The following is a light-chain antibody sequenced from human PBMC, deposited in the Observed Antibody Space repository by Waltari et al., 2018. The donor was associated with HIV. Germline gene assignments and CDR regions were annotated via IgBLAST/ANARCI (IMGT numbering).Light chain of an antibody. J-gene: IGLJ3*02. CDR3: QSYDRTSHV. CDR1: SGSIASNY. V-gene: IGLV6-57*03. Sequence: NFMLTQPHSVSESPEKTVTISCTRSSGSIASNYVQWYQQRPDGAPIIVIYEDSQRPSGVPDRFSGSVDSSSNSASLTISGLKTEDEADYYCQSYDRTSHVFGGGTKLTVL. CDR2: EDS.